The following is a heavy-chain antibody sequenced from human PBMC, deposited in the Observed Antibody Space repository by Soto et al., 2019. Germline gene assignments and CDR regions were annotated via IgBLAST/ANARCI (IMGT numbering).Heavy chain of an antibody. J-gene: IGHJ3*01. CDR2: IVIASGDT. CDR1: GFTFTRSV. CDR3: AAPSMIEPNSEAFDL. Sequence: QMQVVQSGPEVKKPGTSVKVSCKGSGFTFTRSVVQWVRQARGQGLEWIGWIVIASGDTNYAQKFQERVTIIRDMSTSTAYMELSSLRSADTAIYYCAAPSMIEPNSEAFDLWGQGTMVTVSS. D-gene: IGHD3-22*01. V-gene: IGHV1-58*01.